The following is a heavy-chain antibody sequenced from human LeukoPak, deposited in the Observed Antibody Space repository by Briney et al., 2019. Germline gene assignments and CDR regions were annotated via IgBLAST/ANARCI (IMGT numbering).Heavy chain of an antibody. J-gene: IGHJ4*02. CDR3: ARDSSQGYFDY. V-gene: IGHV4-31*03. D-gene: IGHD6-13*01. CDR1: GGSISSGDYY. CDR2: IYYSGST. Sequence: KPSQTLSLTCTVSGGSISSGDYYGSWIRQHPGKGLEWIGYIYYSGSTYYNPSLKSRVTISVDTSKNQFSLKLSSVTAADTAVYYCARDSSQGYFDYWGQGTLVTVSS.